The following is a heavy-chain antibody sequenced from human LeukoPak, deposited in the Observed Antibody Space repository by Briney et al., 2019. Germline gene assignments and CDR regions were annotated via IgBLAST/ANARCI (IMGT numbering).Heavy chain of an antibody. Sequence: SQTLSLTCTISGDSISNGDYYWGWIRQPPGKGLEWIANIYHGGTTYDNPSLKSRLTISIDKSKNHFSLELRSVTAADTAVYYCAKERDGSGYLYLDSWGQGTLVTVSS. CDR3: AKERDGSGYLYLDS. CDR1: GDSISNGDYY. J-gene: IGHJ4*02. CDR2: IYHGGTT. D-gene: IGHD3-22*01. V-gene: IGHV4-30-2*01.